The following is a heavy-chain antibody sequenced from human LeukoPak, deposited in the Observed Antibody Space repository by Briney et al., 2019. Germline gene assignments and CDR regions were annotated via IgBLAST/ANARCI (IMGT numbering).Heavy chain of an antibody. V-gene: IGHV4-61*01. CDR2: IYYSGST. J-gene: IGHJ4*02. D-gene: IGHD3-22*01. CDR1: GGSVSSGSYY. Sequence: PSETLSLTCTVPGGSVSSGSYYWSWIRQPPGKGLEWIGYIYYSGSTNYNPSLKSRVTISVDTSKNQFSLKLSSVTAADTAVYYCARGQLGYFLYYFDYWGQGTLVTVSS. CDR3: ARGQLGYFLYYFDY.